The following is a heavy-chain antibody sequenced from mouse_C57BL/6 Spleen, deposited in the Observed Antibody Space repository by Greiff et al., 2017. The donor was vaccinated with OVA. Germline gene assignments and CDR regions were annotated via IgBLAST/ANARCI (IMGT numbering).Heavy chain of an antibody. CDR1: GFTFSDYG. V-gene: IGHV5-17*01. CDR3: ARIPYYGSSPYAMDY. CDR2: ISSGSSTI. Sequence: EVHLVESGGGLVKPGGSLKLSCAASGFTFSDYGMHWVRQAPEKGLEWVAYISSGSSTIYYADTVKGRFTISRDNAKNTLFLQMTSLRSEDTAMYYCARIPYYGSSPYAMDYWGQGTSVTVSS. D-gene: IGHD1-1*01. J-gene: IGHJ4*01.